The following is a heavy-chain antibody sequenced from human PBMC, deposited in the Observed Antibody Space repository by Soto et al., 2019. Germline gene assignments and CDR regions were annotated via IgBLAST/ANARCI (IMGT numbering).Heavy chain of an antibody. V-gene: IGHV4-34*01. CDR2: INHSGST. CDR3: ARGLGDSSSSYFDY. D-gene: IGHD6-6*01. CDR1: GGSFSGYY. J-gene: IGHJ4*02. Sequence: XGTLSLTCAVYGGSFSGYYWSGIRQPPGKGLEWIGEINHSGSTNYNPSLKSRVTISVDTSKNQFSLKLSSVTAADTAVYYCARGLGDSSSSYFDYWGQGTQVTVS.